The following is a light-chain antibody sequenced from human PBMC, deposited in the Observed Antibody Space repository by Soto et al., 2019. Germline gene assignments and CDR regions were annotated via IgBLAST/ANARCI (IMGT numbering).Light chain of an antibody. Sequence: EIVLTQSPGILSLSPGERATLSCRASQTVSGNYLASYQQKPGQSPRLLIYGSSDRSTAIPDRFSGSGSGTDFTLTINRVEPEDFAVYYCQHYGSSPPYTFGQGTTLEI. CDR2: GSS. CDR1: QTVSGNY. J-gene: IGKJ2*01. V-gene: IGKV3-20*01. CDR3: QHYGSSPPYT.